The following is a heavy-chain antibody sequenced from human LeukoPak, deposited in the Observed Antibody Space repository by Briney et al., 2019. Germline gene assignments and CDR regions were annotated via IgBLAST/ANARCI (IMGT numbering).Heavy chain of an antibody. CDR2: IKRISYCGKT. D-gene: IGHD2-21*01. V-gene: IGHV3-49*04. Sequence: GVSLRLSCTASGFNFGDYAMSWVRQAPGKGLVWVCFIKRISYCGKTEYAASVRGRFTISRDDSKSIGYLQMNSLKTEDTGVYYCTFAITHQWGQGTLVTVST. CDR3: TFAITHQ. J-gene: IGHJ4*02. CDR1: GFNFGDYA.